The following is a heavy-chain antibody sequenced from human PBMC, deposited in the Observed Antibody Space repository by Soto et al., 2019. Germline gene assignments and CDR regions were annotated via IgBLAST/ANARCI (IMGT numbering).Heavy chain of an antibody. J-gene: IGHJ4*02. D-gene: IGHD3-3*01. Sequence: GGSLRLSCAASGFTFGSYAMSWVRQAPGKGLEWVSAISGSGGSTYYADSVKGRFTISRDNSKNTLYLQMNSLRAEDTAVYYCAKALEEWPYPQVFDYWGQGTLVTVSS. V-gene: IGHV3-23*01. CDR3: AKALEEWPYPQVFDY. CDR2: ISGSGGST. CDR1: GFTFGSYA.